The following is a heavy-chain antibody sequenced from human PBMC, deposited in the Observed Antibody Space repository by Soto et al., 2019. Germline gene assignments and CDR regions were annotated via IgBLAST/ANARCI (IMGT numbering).Heavy chain of an antibody. Sequence: QVQLVESGGGVVQPGRSLRLSCAASGFTFSSYAMHWVRQAPGKGLEWVAVISYDGSNKYYADSVKGRFTISRDNSKNTLYLKLNSLRAEDTAVYYCARDSKVRGDYYYYGMDVWGQGTTVTVSS. CDR1: GFTFSSYA. J-gene: IGHJ6*02. D-gene: IGHD3-10*01. CDR2: ISYDGSNK. V-gene: IGHV3-30-3*01. CDR3: ARDSKVRGDYYYYGMDV.